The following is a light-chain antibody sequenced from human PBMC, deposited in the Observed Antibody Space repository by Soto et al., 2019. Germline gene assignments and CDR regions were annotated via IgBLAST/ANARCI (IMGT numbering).Light chain of an antibody. V-gene: IGLV3-1*01. Sequence: SYELTQPPSVSVSPGQTASITCSGDKLGDKYACWYQQKPGQSPVLVIYQDSKRPSGIPERFSGSNSGNTATLTISGTQAMDEADYYCQAWDSSTAVFGGGTQLTSS. CDR2: QDS. CDR1: KLGDKY. CDR3: QAWDSSTAV. J-gene: IGLJ7*01.